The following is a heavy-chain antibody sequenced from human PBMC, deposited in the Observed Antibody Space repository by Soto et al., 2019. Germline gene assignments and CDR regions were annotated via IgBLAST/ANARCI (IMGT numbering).Heavy chain of an antibody. Sequence: SETLSLTCTVSGGSISSYYWSWIRQPPGKGLEWIGYIYYSGSTNYNPSLKSRVTISVDTSKNQFSLKLSSVTAADTAVYYCATDSADWPPTLGYYYMDVWGKGTTVTVSS. V-gene: IGHV4-59*08. CDR3: ATDSADWPPTLGYYYMDV. D-gene: IGHD3-9*01. J-gene: IGHJ6*03. CDR2: IYYSGST. CDR1: GGSISSYY.